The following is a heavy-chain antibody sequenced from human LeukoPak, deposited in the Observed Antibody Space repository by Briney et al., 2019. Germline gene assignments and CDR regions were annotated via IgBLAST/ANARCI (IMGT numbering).Heavy chain of an antibody. CDR2: INHSGST. Sequence: SETLSLTCAVYGGSFSGYYWSWIRQPPGKGLEWIGEINHSGSTNYNPSLKSRVTISVETSKNQFSLKLSSVTAADTAVYYCAGGAPPTHYYYYGMDVWGQGTTVTFS. CDR3: AGGAPPTHYYYYGMDV. J-gene: IGHJ6*02. V-gene: IGHV4-34*01. CDR1: GGSFSGYY.